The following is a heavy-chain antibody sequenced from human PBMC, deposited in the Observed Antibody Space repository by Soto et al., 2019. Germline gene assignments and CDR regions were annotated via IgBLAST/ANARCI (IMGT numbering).Heavy chain of an antibody. CDR2: INAGNGNT. CDR1: GYTFTSYA. V-gene: IGHV1-3*01. Sequence: ASVKVSCKASGYTFTSYAMHCVRQAPGQRLEWMGWINAGNGNTKYSQKFQGRVTITRDTSASTAYMELSSLRSEDTAVYYCARANLEHYGGNSLHDYWGQGTLVTVS. D-gene: IGHD4-17*01. J-gene: IGHJ4*02. CDR3: ARANLEHYGGNSLHDY.